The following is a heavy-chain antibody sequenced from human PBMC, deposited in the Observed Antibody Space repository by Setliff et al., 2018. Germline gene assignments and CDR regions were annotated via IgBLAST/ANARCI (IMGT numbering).Heavy chain of an antibody. J-gene: IGHJ6*02. CDR3: AKNWATAHHYYYGMDG. D-gene: IGHD2-21*02. CDR2: IWNDGSNK. Sequence: GGSLRLSCVASGFTFSDYGMHWVRQAPGKGLEWVALIWNDGSNKFYGDSVKGRFTISRDNSKNTLYLQMNSLRAEDTAVYYCAKNWATAHHYYYGMDGWGQGTTVTVSS. V-gene: IGHV3-33*06. CDR1: GFTFSDYG.